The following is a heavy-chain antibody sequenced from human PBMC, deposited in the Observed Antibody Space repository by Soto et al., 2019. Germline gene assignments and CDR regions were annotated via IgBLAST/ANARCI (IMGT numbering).Heavy chain of an antibody. CDR2: IKGSGGAT. J-gene: IGHJ4*02. CDR3: AKVPTSNYYDSSGYYAMLFDS. CDR1: GFTFSHYA. D-gene: IGHD3-22*01. Sequence: PGVSLRRSCTASGFTFSHYAMSWVRQAPGKGLQWVSTIKGSGGATYYRDSVKGRFTISRDNSENTLVLHMNSLGVADTAVYYCAKVPTSNYYDSSGYYAMLFDSWGQGTLVTVSS. V-gene: IGHV3-23*01.